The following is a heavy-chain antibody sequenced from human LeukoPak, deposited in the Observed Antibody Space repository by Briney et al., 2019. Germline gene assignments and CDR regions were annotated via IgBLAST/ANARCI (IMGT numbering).Heavy chain of an antibody. CDR2: INHSGST. J-gene: IGHJ4*02. D-gene: IGHD3-3*01. Sequence: SETLSLTCAVYGGSFSGYYWSWIRQPPGKGLEWIGEINHSGSTNYNPSLKSRVTISVDTSKNQFSLRLSSVTAADTAVYYCAREHYDFWSGYRTPFDYWGQGTLVTVSS. CDR3: AREHYDFWSGYRTPFDY. V-gene: IGHV4-34*01. CDR1: GGSFSGYY.